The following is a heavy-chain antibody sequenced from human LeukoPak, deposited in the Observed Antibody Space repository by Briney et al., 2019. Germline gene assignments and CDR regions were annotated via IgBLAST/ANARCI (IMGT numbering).Heavy chain of an antibody. V-gene: IGHV1-46*01. CDR2: INPSGGST. CDR3: ARDSIAVAGTGIDY. Sequence: ASVKVSCKASGGTFSSYAVSWVRQAPGQGLEWMGIINPSGGSTSYAQKFQGRVTMTRDTSTSTVYMELSSLRSEDTAVYYCARDSIAVAGTGIDYWGQGTLVTVSS. D-gene: IGHD6-19*01. J-gene: IGHJ4*02. CDR1: GGTFSSYA.